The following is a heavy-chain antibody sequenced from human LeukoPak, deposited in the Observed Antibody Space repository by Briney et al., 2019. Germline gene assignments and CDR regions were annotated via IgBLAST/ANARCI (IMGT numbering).Heavy chain of an antibody. D-gene: IGHD3-10*01. J-gene: IGHJ4*02. CDR2: FDPEDGET. V-gene: IGHV1-24*01. CDR1: GYTLTELS. CDR3: ATRLGSGSYYIDHFDY. Sequence: ASVKASCKVSGYTLTELSMHWVRQAPGKGLEWMGGFDPEDGETIYAQKFQGRVTMTEDTSTDTAYMELSSLRSEDTAVYYCATRLGSGSYYIDHFDYWGQGTLVTVSS.